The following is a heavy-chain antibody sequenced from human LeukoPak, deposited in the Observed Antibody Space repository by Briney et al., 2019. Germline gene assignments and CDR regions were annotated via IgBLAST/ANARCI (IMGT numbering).Heavy chain of an antibody. D-gene: IGHD2-2*03. CDR3: TSGYCSSTSCYGGQDY. V-gene: IGHV1-18*01. J-gene: IGHJ4*02. CDR2: ISTYNGNT. CDR1: GYTFTSYG. Sequence: ASVKVSCKASGYTFTSYGISWVRQAPGQGLEWMGWISTYNGNTNYAQKLQGRVTMTTDTSTSTAYMELRSLRSDDTAVYYCTSGYCSSTSCYGGQDYWGQGTLVTVSS.